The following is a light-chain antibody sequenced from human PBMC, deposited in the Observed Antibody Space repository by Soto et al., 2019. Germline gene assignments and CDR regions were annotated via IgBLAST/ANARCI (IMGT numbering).Light chain of an antibody. V-gene: IGKV1-13*02. CDR2: GAS. Sequence: AIQLTQSPSSLSASVRDRVTITCRASQGISSALAWYQQKPGKAPKLLIYGASNLNSGVPSRFSRSGSGTDFTLTISSLQPEDFATYYCQQFNCYPLTFGGGTKVEIE. J-gene: IGKJ4*01. CDR3: QQFNCYPLT. CDR1: QGISSA.